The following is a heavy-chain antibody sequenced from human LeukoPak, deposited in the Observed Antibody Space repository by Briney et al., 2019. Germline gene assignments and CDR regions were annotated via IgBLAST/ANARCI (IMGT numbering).Heavy chain of an antibody. CDR2: SNPSGDST. CDR3: ALGGYYYDSSGYYRP. D-gene: IGHD3-22*01. Sequence: ASVKVSCKASGYTFTDYYIHWVRQAPGHGLEWLGISNPSGDSTNYAQKFQGRVTMTRDTSTSTVYMDLSSLRSEDTAVYYCALGGYYYDSSGYYRPWGQGTLVTVSS. CDR1: GYTFTDYY. V-gene: IGHV1-46*01. J-gene: IGHJ4*02.